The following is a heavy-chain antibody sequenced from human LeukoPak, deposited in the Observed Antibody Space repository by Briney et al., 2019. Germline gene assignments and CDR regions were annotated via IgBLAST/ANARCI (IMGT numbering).Heavy chain of an antibody. J-gene: IGHJ3*02. D-gene: IGHD3-22*01. V-gene: IGHV4-59*01. CDR1: GGSISSYY. Sequence: PSETLSLTCTVSGGSISSYYWSWIRQPPGKGLEWIGYIYYSGSTNYNPSLKSRVTISVDTSKNQFSLKLSSVTAADTAVYYCARVHRYYYDSSGYPDDAFDIWGQGTMVTVSS. CDR3: ARVHRYYYDSSGYPDDAFDI. CDR2: IYYSGST.